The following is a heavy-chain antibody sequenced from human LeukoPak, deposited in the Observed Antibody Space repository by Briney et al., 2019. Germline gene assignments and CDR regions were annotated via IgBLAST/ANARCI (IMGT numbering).Heavy chain of an antibody. D-gene: IGHD5-12*01. Sequence: ASVKVSCKASGYTFTGPYIHWVRQAPGQGLEWMEWINPNSGDTNYAQNFQGRVTMTRDTSISTAYMDLSRLTSDDTAIYYCASGYKFDFWGQGTLVTVSS. V-gene: IGHV1-2*02. CDR1: GYTFTGPY. J-gene: IGHJ4*02. CDR3: ASGYKFDF. CDR2: INPNSGDT.